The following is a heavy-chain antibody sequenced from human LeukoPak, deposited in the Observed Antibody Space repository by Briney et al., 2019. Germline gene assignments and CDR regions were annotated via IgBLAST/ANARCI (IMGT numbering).Heavy chain of an antibody. CDR3: ARVSAEYYYDSSGSHRYYYYGMDV. CDR2: IYHSGST. J-gene: IGHJ6*02. Sequence: SETLSLTCAVSGGSLSSCGYSWRWIRQPPGKGLEWIGYIYHSGSTYYNPSLKSRVTISVDRSKSQFSLKLSSVTAADTAVYYCARVSAEYYYDSSGSHRYYYYGMDVWGQGTTVTVSS. D-gene: IGHD3-22*01. V-gene: IGHV4-30-2*01. CDR1: GGSLSSCGYS.